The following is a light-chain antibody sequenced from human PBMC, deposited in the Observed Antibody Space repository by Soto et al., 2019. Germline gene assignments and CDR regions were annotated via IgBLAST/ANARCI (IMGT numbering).Light chain of an antibody. V-gene: IGKV3-20*01. CDR3: QQYGSSPRIT. Sequence: EIVLTQSPGTLSLSPGERATLSCRASQSVGSTYLAWYQHKPGQAPRLLIYGASSRATGIPDRFSGSGSGIDFTLTISRLEPEDFAVYYCQQYGSSPRITFGQGTRLEIK. CDR2: GAS. J-gene: IGKJ5*01. CDR1: QSVGSTY.